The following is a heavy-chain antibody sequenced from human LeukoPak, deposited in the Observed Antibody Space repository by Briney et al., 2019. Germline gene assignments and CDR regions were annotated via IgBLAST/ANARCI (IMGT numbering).Heavy chain of an antibody. CDR2: VYYSGNT. J-gene: IGHJ4*02. CDR1: GDSVSSGSYH. Sequence: SETLSLTCTVSGDSVSSGSYHWSWIRQPPGKGLECIGYVYYSGNTNYNPSLKCRVTISVDTSKNQFSLKLSSVTAADTAVYYCARLAWFGELYFDQWGQGTLVSVSS. CDR3: ARLAWFGELYFDQ. V-gene: IGHV4-61*01. D-gene: IGHD3-10*01.